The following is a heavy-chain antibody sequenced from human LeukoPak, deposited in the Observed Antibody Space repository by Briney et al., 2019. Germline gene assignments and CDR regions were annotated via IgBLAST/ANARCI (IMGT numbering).Heavy chain of an antibody. CDR1: GFTFSSYG. CDR3: AKDSYDSSGYYYEDGAFDI. J-gene: IGHJ3*02. Sequence: GGSLRLSCAASGFTFSSYGMHWVRQAPGKGLEWVAVISYDGSNKYYADSVKGRFTISRDNSKNTLYLQMNSLRAEDTAVYYCAKDSYDSSGYYYEDGAFDIWGQGTMVTVSS. V-gene: IGHV3-30*18. D-gene: IGHD3-22*01. CDR2: ISYDGSNK.